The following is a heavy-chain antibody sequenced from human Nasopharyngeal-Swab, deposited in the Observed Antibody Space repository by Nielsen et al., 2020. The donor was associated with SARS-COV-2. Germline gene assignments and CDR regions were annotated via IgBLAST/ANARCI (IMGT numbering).Heavy chain of an antibody. V-gene: IGHV3-21*01. D-gene: IGHD2-21*01. CDR2: ISSSSSYI. CDR3: ARDRWGWLPIGDAFDI. CDR1: GFTFSSYS. Sequence: GESLKISCAASGFTFSSYSMNWVRQAPGKGLEWVSSISSSSSYIYYADSVKGRFTISRDNAKNSLYLQMSSLRAEDTAVYYCARDRWGWLPIGDAFDIWGRGTMVTVSS. J-gene: IGHJ3*02.